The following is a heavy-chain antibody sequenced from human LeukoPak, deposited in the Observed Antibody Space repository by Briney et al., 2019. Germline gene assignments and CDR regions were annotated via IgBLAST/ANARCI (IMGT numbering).Heavy chain of an antibody. V-gene: IGHV4-39*01. J-gene: IGHJ4*02. Sequence: SETLSLTCTVSGGSISSSSYYWGWIRQPPGKGLEWIGSIYYSGSTYYNPSLKSRVTISVDTSKNQFSLKLSSVTAADTAVYYCARHGLGWQWLAPFDYWDQGTLVTVSS. CDR3: ARHGLGWQWLAPFDY. CDR1: GGSISSSSYY. D-gene: IGHD6-19*01. CDR2: IYYSGST.